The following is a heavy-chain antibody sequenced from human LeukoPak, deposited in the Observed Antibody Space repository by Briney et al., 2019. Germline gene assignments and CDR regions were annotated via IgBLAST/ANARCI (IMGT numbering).Heavy chain of an antibody. CDR2: IYYSGST. D-gene: IGHD3-16*01. J-gene: IGHJ3*02. CDR1: GGSISSYY. CDR3: APQGVDAFDI. V-gene: IGHV4-59*08. Sequence: KPSETLSLTCTVSGGSISSYYWSWIRQPPGKGLEWIGYIYYSGSTNYNPSLKSRVTISVDTSKNQFSLKLSSVTAADTAVYYCAPQGVDAFDIWGQGTMVTVSS.